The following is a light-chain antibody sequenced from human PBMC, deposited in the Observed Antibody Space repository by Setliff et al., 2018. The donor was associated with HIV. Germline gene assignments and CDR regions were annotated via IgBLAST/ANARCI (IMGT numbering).Light chain of an antibody. CDR3: SSYTRSSIYV. V-gene: IGLV2-14*01. CDR1: SSDIGGYDY. J-gene: IGLJ1*01. Sequence: QSVLTQPASVSGSPGQSITISCTGTSSDIGGYDYVTWYQQHPGKAPKLMIYEVNDRPSGVSNRFSGSKSGFTASLTISGLQAEDEADYYCSSYTRSSIYVFGTGTKVTVL. CDR2: EVN.